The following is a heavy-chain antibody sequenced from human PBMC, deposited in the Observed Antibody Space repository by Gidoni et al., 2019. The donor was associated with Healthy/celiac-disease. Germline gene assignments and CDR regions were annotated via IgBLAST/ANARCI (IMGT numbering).Heavy chain of an antibody. CDR1: GFTFSSYW. CDR2: INSEGSSK. Sequence: EVQLVESGGGLVQPGGSLRLSCAASGFTFSSYWMHWVRQAPGKGLVWVSRINSEGSSKSYADSVKGRINNSRDNAKKTLYLQMNSLRAEDTAVYYWAREEDLGYCSGGNCHPGAFDIWGQGTMVTVSS. V-gene: IGHV3-74*01. J-gene: IGHJ3*02. CDR3: AREEDLGYCSGGNCHPGAFDI. D-gene: IGHD2-15*01.